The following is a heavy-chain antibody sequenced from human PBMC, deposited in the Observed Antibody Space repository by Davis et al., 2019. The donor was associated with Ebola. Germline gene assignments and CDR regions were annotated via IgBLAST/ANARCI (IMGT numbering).Heavy chain of an antibody. D-gene: IGHD1-26*01. V-gene: IGHV3-NL1*01. J-gene: IGHJ4*02. Sequence: GGSLRLSCAASGFTFSSYGMHWVRQAPGKGLEWVSAINGGGGSTYYADSVKGRFTISRDNSKNTLYLQMNSLRAEDTAVYYCAKDRWELSYFDYWGQGTLVTVSS. CDR2: INGGGGST. CDR3: AKDRWELSYFDY. CDR1: GFTFSSYG.